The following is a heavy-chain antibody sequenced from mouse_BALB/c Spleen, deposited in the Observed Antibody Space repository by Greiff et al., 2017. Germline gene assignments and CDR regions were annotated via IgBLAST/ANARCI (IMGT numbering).Heavy chain of an antibody. CDR3: ARYGNYGGYYAMDY. D-gene: IGHD2-1*01. Sequence: VQLQQSGPSLVKPSQTLSLTCSVTGDSITSGYWNWIRKFPGNKLAYMGYISYSGSTYYNPSLKSRISITRDTSKNQYYLQLNSVTTEDTATYYCARYGNYGGYYAMDYWGQGTSVTVSS. CDR2: ISYSGST. CDR1: GDSITSGY. J-gene: IGHJ4*01. V-gene: IGHV3-8*02.